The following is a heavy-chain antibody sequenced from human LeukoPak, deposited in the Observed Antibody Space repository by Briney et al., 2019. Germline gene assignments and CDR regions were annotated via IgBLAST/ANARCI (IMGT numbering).Heavy chain of an antibody. V-gene: IGHV3-7*01. J-gene: IGHJ4*02. CDR1: GFTSSNYW. Sequence: GGSLRLSCAASGFTSSNYWMSWVRQAPGKGLEWVGNIKQDGSEKYYVDSVKGRFTISRDNSKNTLYLQMNSLRAEDTAVYYCAGTVVGATRPSPDYRGQGILVTVSS. D-gene: IGHD1-26*01. CDR3: AGTVVGATRPSPDY. CDR2: IKQDGSEK.